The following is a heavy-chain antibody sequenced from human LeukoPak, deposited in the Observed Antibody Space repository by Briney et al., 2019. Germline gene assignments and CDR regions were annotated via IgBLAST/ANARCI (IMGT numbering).Heavy chain of an antibody. CDR3: ARRRAHSAYDKYLDY. Sequence: PGGSLRLSCAASGFTFSIYEMNWVRQAPGKGLEWLSYISGSGSNVYYADSVKGRFTISRDNANTSLYLHMNSLRAEATAVYYCARRRAHSAYDKYLDYWGQGTLVTVSS. V-gene: IGHV3-48*03. J-gene: IGHJ4*02. CDR1: GFTFSIYE. CDR2: ISGSGSNV. D-gene: IGHD5-12*01.